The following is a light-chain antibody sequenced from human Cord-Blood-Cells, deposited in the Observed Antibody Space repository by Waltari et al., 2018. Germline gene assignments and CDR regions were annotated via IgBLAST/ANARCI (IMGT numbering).Light chain of an antibody. V-gene: IGKV1-27*01. CDR3: QKYNSAPPWT. CDR1: QGISNY. J-gene: IGKJ1*01. CDR2: AAS. Sequence: DIQMTQSPSSLSASVGDRVTITCLASQGISNYLAWYQQKPGKVPKLLIYAASTLQSGVPSRFSGSGSGTDFTLTISSLQPEDVATYYCQKYNSAPPWTFGQGTKVEIK.